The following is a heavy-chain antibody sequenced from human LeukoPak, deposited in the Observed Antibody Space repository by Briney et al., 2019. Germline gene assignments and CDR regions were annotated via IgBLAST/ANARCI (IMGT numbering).Heavy chain of an antibody. D-gene: IGHD4-23*01. CDR1: GFTFSSYG. Sequence: GRSLRLSCAASGFTFSSYGMHWVRQAPGKGLEWVAVIWYDGSNKYYADSVKGRSTISRDNSKNTLYLQMNSLRAEDTAVYYCARDQATVVVTYYFDYWGQGTLVTVSS. CDR3: ARDQATVVVTYYFDY. V-gene: IGHV3-33*01. CDR2: IWYDGSNK. J-gene: IGHJ4*02.